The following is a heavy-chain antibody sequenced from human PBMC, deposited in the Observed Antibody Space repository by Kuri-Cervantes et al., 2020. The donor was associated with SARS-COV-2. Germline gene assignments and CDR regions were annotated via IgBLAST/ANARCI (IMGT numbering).Heavy chain of an antibody. V-gene: IGHV4-30-4*08. CDR2: IYYSGST. CDR3: ARVVPAADEGLYYYYMDV. D-gene: IGHD2-2*01. CDR1: GGSISSGDYY. Sequence: SETLSLTCTVSGGSISSGDYYWSWIRQPPGKGLEWIGYIYYSGSTYYNPSLKSRVTISVDTPKNQFSLKLSSVTAADTAVYYCARVVPAADEGLYYYYMDVWGKRTTVTVSS. J-gene: IGHJ6*03.